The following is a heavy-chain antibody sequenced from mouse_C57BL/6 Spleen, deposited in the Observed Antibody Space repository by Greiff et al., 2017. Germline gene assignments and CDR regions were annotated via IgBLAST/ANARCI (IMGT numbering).Heavy chain of an antibody. J-gene: IGHJ2*01. V-gene: IGHV5-12*01. CDR2: ISNGGGST. CDR1: GFTFSDYY. CDR3: ARHRDGYYGPFDY. Sequence: EVKLEESGGGLVQPGGSLKLSCAASGFTFSDYYMYWVRQTPEKRLEWVAYISNGGGSTYSPDTVKGRFTISRDNAKNTLYLQMSRLKSEDTAMYYCARHRDGYYGPFDYWGQGTTLTVSS. D-gene: IGHD1-1*01.